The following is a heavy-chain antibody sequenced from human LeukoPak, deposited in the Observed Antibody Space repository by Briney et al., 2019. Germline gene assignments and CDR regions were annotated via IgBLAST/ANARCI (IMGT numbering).Heavy chain of an antibody. Sequence: GESLKISCKGSGYSFTSYWISWVRQMPGKSLEWMGRIDPSDSYTNYSPSFQGHVTISADKSISTAYLQWSSLKASDTAMYYCGIVVVVAATLHIDYWGQGTLVTISS. V-gene: IGHV5-10-1*01. D-gene: IGHD2-15*01. CDR3: GIVVVVAATLHIDY. J-gene: IGHJ4*02. CDR2: IDPSDSYT. CDR1: GYSFTSYW.